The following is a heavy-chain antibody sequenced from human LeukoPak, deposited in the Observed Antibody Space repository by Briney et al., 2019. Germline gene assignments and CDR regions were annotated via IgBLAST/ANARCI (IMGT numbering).Heavy chain of an antibody. CDR3: AREETGYCSSTSCYGSPPKSPGSYYYYYYYMDV. J-gene: IGHJ6*03. V-gene: IGHV4-61*02. CDR2: IYTSGST. Sequence: PSETLSLTCTVSGGSISSGSYYWSWIRQPAGKGLEWIGRIYTSGSTNYNPSLKSRVTISVDTSKNQFSLKLSSVTAADTAVYYCAREETGYCSSTSCYGSPPKSPGSYYYYYYYMDVWGKGTTVTISS. CDR1: GGSISSGSYY. D-gene: IGHD2-2*01.